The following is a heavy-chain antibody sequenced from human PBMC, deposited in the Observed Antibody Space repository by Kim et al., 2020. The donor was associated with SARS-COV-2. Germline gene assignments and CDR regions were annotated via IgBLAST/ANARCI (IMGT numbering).Heavy chain of an antibody. CDR1: GYSFTNYW. CDR2: IYPGDSDT. D-gene: IGHD2-8*01. J-gene: IGHJ4*02. V-gene: IGHV5-51*01. Sequence: GASLKISCKGSGYSFTNYWIGWVRQMPGKGLEWMGIIYPGDSDTRYSPSFQGQVTISADKSISTAYLQWSSLKASDTAIYYCARRGYCTNGVCSAYFFDYWGQGTLVTVSS. CDR3: ARRGYCTNGVCSAYFFDY.